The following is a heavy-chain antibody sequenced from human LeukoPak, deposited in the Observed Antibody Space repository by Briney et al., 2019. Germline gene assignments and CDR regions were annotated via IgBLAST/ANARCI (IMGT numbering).Heavy chain of an antibody. J-gene: IGHJ3*02. D-gene: IGHD1-26*01. V-gene: IGHV3-23*01. Sequence: PGGSLRLSCAASGFTFSSYAMSWVRQAPGKGLEWVSAISGSGGSTYYADSVKGRFTISRDNSKNTLYLQMNSLRAEDTAVYYCAKDMISGNAEYDAFDIWGRGTLVTVSS. CDR3: AKDMISGNAEYDAFDI. CDR1: GFTFSSYA. CDR2: ISGSGGST.